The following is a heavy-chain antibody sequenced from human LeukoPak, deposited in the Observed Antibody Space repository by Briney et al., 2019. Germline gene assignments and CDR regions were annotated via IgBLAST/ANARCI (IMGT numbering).Heavy chain of an antibody. Sequence: GGSLRLSCAVSGITLSNYGMSWVRQAPGKGLEWVSAISGSGGSTYYADSVKGRFTISRDNSKNTLYLQMNSLRAEDTAVYYCAKVPGKRELLLPNYFDYWGQGTLVTVSS. J-gene: IGHJ4*02. CDR2: ISGSGGST. V-gene: IGHV3-23*01. CDR1: GITLSNYG. CDR3: AKVPGKRELLLPNYFDY. D-gene: IGHD1-26*01.